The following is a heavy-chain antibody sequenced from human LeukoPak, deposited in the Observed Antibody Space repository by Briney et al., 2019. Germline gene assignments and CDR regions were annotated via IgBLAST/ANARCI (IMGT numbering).Heavy chain of an antibody. D-gene: IGHD6-19*01. Sequence: SGPTLVKPPETLTLTCTFSGFSLPTGEGGVGGIRQPPGKALEWLTLIYWDDEKRFSPSLKRRLTITKDTSKNQVVLTMTNMDPVDTATFYCARYLAVTGTGSFDYWGQGTLVTVSS. CDR3: ARYLAVTGTGSFDY. V-gene: IGHV2-5*02. CDR1: GFSLPTGEGG. CDR2: IYWDDEK. J-gene: IGHJ4*02.